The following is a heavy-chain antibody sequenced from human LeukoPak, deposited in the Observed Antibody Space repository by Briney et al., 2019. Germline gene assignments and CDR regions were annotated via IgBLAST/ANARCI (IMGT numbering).Heavy chain of an antibody. CDR2: INQSGST. CDR3: AREAVVVAAAFDI. D-gene: IGHD2-15*01. J-gene: IGHJ3*02. CDR1: SGSFSGYY. V-gene: IGHV4-34*01. Sequence: SETLSLTCAVYSGSFSGYYWSWIRQPPGKGLEWIGEINQSGSTNYNPSLKSRVTISVDTSKDQFSLKLSSLTAADTAVYYCAREAVVVAAAFDIWGQGIMVTVSS.